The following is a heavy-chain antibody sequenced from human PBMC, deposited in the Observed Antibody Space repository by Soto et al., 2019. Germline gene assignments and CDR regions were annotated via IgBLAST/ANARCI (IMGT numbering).Heavy chain of an antibody. J-gene: IGHJ5*02. V-gene: IGHV6-1*01. Sequence: SPTLSLTCAISGDSVSSNSAAWNWIRQSPSRGLEWLGRTYYRSKWYNDYAVSVKSRITINPDTSKNQFSLQLNSVTPEDTAVYYCARDSDGSGSYYRRNWFDPWGQGTLVTVSS. CDR3: ARDSDGSGSYYRRNWFDP. D-gene: IGHD3-10*01. CDR2: TYYRSKWYN. CDR1: GDSVSSNSAA.